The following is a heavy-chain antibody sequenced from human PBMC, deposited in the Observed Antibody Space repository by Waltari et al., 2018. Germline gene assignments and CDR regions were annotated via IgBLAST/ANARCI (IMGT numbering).Heavy chain of an antibody. Sequence: EVRLVESGGGLVQPGEFLRLSCAASGFSVSTNYMSWVRQAPGKGLEWVSVLYTSGDVYYADSVKGRFTISRDIFKNTLYLQMNSLRNEDTAVYYCARTPYTSGWPGNFDYWGQGTLVTVSS. CDR2: LYTSGDV. D-gene: IGHD6-25*01. J-gene: IGHJ4*02. CDR1: GFSVSTNY. V-gene: IGHV3-53*04. CDR3: ARTPYTSGWPGNFDY.